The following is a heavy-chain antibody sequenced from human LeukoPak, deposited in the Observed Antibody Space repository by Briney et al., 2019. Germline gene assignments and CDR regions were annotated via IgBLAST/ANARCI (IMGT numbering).Heavy chain of an antibody. Sequence: GASVKVSCKASGYTFTSYYMHWVRQPPGQGLEWMGIINPSGGSTSYAQKFQGRVTMTRDTSTSTVYMELSSLRSEDTAVYYCARDGPDYGDYAAFDIWGQGTMVTVSS. CDR2: INPSGGST. V-gene: IGHV1-46*01. CDR1: GYTFTSYY. CDR3: ARDGPDYGDYAAFDI. J-gene: IGHJ3*02. D-gene: IGHD4-17*01.